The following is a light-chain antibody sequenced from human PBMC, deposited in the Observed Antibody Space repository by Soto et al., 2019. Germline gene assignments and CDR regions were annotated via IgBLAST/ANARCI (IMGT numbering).Light chain of an antibody. CDR3: KQYGPSPST. Sequence: IVLTQSPGTLSFSPGERATLSCRASLSVSSNYLAWYQQTPGQAPRLLIYGASSRATGIPDRFSGSGSGKDFTLTISRLEPEDFAVHYCKQYGPSPSTSGHGTKVDIX. V-gene: IGKV3-20*01. CDR2: GAS. CDR1: LSVSSNY. J-gene: IGKJ1*01.